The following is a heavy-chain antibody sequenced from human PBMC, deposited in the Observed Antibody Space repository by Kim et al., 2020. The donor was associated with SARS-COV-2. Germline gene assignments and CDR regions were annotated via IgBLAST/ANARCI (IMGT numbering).Heavy chain of an antibody. Sequence: SETLSLTCTVSGGSISSGDYYWSWIRQPPGKGLEWIGYIYYSGSTYYNPSLKSRVTISVDTSKNQFSLKLSSVTAADTAVYYCAREADELTGGFDYWGQGTLVTVSS. CDR2: IYYSGST. D-gene: IGHD7-27*01. J-gene: IGHJ4*02. CDR1: GGSISSGDYY. V-gene: IGHV4-30-4*01. CDR3: AREADELTGGFDY.